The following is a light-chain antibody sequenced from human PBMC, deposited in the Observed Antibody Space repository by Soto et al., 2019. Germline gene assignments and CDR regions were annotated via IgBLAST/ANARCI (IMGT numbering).Light chain of an antibody. CDR3: QQRSNWPPGT. CDR1: QSVSRSY. Sequence: EIVLAQSPATLSLSPGDRATLSCGASQSVSRSYLAWYQQKPGLAPRLIIYDASTRATGIPDRFSGSGSGTDFTLTISRLEPEDFAVYYCQQRSNWPPGTFGQGTRLEIK. CDR2: DAS. V-gene: IGKV3D-20*02. J-gene: IGKJ5*01.